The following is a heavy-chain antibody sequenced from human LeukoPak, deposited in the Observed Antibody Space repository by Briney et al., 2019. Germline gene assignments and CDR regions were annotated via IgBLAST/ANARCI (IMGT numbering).Heavy chain of an antibody. V-gene: IGHV4-30-4*01. CDR2: IYYSGST. Sequence: SETLSLTCTVSGGSISSGDYNWSWIRQPPGKGLEWIGYIYYSGSTYYNPSLKSRVTISVDTSKNQFSLKLSSVTAADTAVYYCARGDQRGAPWIVVDYWGQGTLV. D-gene: IGHD6-25*01. J-gene: IGHJ4*02. CDR3: ARGDQRGAPWIVVDY. CDR1: GGSISSGDYN.